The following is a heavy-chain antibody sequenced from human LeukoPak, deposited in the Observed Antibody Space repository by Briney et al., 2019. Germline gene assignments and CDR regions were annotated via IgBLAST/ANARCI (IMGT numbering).Heavy chain of an antibody. D-gene: IGHD4-17*01. V-gene: IGHV4-34*01. CDR3: AGDGEDAFDI. J-gene: IGHJ3*02. CDR2: INHSGST. CDR1: GGSFSGYY. Sequence: PSETLSLTCAVYGGSFSGYYWSWIRQPPGKGLEWIGEINHSGSTNYNPSLKSRVTISVDTSKNQFSLKLSSVTAADTAVYYCAGDGEDAFDIWGQGTMVTVSS.